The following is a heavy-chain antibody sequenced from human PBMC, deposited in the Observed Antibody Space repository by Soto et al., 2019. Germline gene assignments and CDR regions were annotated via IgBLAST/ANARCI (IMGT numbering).Heavy chain of an antibody. CDR2: VSWDGGST. CDR1: GFTFDDYT. J-gene: IGHJ4*02. V-gene: IGHV3-43*01. CDR3: AKSPGIAVAADY. D-gene: IGHD6-19*01. Sequence: GGSLRLSCAASGFTFDDYTMHWVRQAPGRGLEWVSLVSWDGGSTYYADSVKGRFTISRDNSKNSLYLQMNSLRTEDTALYYCAKSPGIAVAADYWGQGTLVTVSS.